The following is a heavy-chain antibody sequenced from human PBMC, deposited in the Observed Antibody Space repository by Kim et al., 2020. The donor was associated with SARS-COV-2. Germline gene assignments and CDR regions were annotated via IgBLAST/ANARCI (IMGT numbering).Heavy chain of an antibody. CDR1: GDSISTSSDY. J-gene: IGHJ4*02. CDR2: VYSSGST. Sequence: SETLSLTCTVSGDSISTSSDYWGWIRQPPGKGLEWIGSVYSSGSTYYNPSLKNRVTVSVDTSKSQFSLRLTSVTATDTAVYYCARCRRSGLYYIDFWGQGTQVTVSS. CDR3: ARCRRSGLYYIDF. D-gene: IGHD6-19*01. V-gene: IGHV4-39*01.